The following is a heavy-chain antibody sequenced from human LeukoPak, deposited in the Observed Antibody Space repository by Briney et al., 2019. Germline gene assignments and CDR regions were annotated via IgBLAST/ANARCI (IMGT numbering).Heavy chain of an antibody. J-gene: IGHJ4*02. D-gene: IGHD1-26*01. CDR1: GFSVTNNY. CDR3: ARAGQREYFDY. Sequence: QPGGSLRLSCAVSGFSVTNNYMSWVRQAPGKGLEWVSVFYVGGATYYADSVKGRFTISRDNAKNSLYLQMNSLRAEDTAVYYCARAGQREYFDYWGQGTLVTVSS. CDR2: FYVGGAT. V-gene: IGHV3-53*01.